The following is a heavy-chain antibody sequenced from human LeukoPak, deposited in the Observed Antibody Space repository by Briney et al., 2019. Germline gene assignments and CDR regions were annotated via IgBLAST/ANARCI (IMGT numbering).Heavy chain of an antibody. D-gene: IGHD5-12*01. CDR2: ISGSGGST. CDR1: GFTVSSNY. CDR3: AKDDGYDSPLPGVLDY. Sequence: GGSLRLSCAASGFTVSSNYMSWVRQAPGKGLEWVSAISGSGGSTYYADSVKGRFTISRDNSKNTLYLQMNSLRAEDTAVYYCAKDDGYDSPLPGVLDYWGQGTLVTVSS. V-gene: IGHV3-23*01. J-gene: IGHJ4*02.